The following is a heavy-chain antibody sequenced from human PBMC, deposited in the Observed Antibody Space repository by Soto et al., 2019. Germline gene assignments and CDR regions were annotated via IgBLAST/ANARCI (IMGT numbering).Heavy chain of an antibody. V-gene: IGHV3-33*01. D-gene: IGHD4-17*01. Sequence: QVQLVESGGGVVQPGRSLRLSCAASGFTFSSYGMHWVRQAPGKGLEWVAVIWYDGSNKYYADSVKGRFTISRDNSKNTLYLQMNSLRAEDTAVCYCARSGAYGDHIFDYWGQGTLVTVSS. CDR3: ARSGAYGDHIFDY. CDR2: IWYDGSNK. J-gene: IGHJ4*02. CDR1: GFTFSSYG.